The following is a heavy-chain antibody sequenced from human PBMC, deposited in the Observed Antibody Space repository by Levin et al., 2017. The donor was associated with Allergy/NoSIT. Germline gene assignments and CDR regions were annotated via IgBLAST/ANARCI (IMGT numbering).Heavy chain of an antibody. CDR2: IYYSGST. CDR1: GGSISSSSYY. J-gene: IGHJ6*02. V-gene: IGHV4-39*07. D-gene: IGHD4/OR15-4a*01. Sequence: SQTLSLTCTVSGGSISSSSYYWGWIRQPPGKGLEWIGNIYYSGSTYYNPSLKSRVTISVDTSKNQFSLRVRSVTAADTAVYYCARDEMVHEIQYYYGIDVWGQGTTVTVSS. CDR3: ARDEMVHEIQYYYGIDV.